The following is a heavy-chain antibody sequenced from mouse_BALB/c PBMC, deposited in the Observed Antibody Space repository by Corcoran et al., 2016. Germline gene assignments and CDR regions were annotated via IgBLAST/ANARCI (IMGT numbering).Heavy chain of an antibody. D-gene: IGHD2-1*01. J-gene: IGHJ3*01. CDR2: IYPGSGNT. CDR3: ARFYGNHQALFAY. V-gene: IGHV1-84*02. CDR1: GSTFSDYY. Sequence: QIQLQQFGPELVKPGASVMISCKASGSTFSDYYINWVKQKPGQGLEWIGWIYPGSGNTKYNEKFKGKATLTVDTSSSTAYMQLSSLTSEDTAVYFCARFYGNHQALFAYWGQGTLVTVSA.